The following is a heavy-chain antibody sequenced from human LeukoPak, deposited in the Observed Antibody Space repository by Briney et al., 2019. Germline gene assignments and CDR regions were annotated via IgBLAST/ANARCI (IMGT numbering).Heavy chain of an antibody. V-gene: IGHV1-2*06. CDR3: ARSGSIAVAGTSAFDI. D-gene: IGHD6-19*01. Sequence: ASVKVSCKASGYTFTGYYIHWVRQAPGQGLEWMGRINPNNGGTNYAQKFQGRVTMTTDTSTTTAYMELRSLRSDDTAVYYCARSGSIAVAGTSAFDIWGQGTMVIVSS. J-gene: IGHJ3*02. CDR2: INPNNGGT. CDR1: GYTFTGYY.